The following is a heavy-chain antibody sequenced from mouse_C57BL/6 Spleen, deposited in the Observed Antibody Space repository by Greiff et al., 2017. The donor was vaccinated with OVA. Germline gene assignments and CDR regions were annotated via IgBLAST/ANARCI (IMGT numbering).Heavy chain of an antibody. CDR3: ARDTTFDY. J-gene: IGHJ2*01. D-gene: IGHD1-1*01. CDR1: GYTFTSYW. CDR2: IDPSDSYT. V-gene: IGHV1-59*01. Sequence: QVQLQQPGAELVRPGTSVKLSCKASGYTFTSYWMHWVKQRPGQGLEWIGVIDPSDSYTNYNQKFKGKATLTVDTSSSTAYMQLSSLTSEDAAVYYCARDTTFDYRGQGTTLTVSS.